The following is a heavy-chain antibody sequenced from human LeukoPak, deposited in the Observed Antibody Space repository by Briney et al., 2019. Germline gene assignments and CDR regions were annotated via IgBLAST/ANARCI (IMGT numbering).Heavy chain of an antibody. V-gene: IGHV3-23*01. D-gene: IGHD5-12*01. CDR2: ISGRTGGT. Sequence: GGSLRLSCAASGFTFNTNAMSRVRQAPGQGLEWVSAISGRTGGTYYADSVKGRFTISRDNSKSTLYLQMDSLRAEDTAVYYCAKCGNSGCHLIDYWGQGTLVTVSS. CDR3: AKCGNSGCHLIDY. J-gene: IGHJ4*02. CDR1: GFTFNTNA.